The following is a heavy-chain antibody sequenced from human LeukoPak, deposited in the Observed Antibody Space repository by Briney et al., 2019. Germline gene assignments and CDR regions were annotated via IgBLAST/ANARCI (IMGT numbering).Heavy chain of an antibody. J-gene: IGHJ5*02. CDR2: INAGNGNT. V-gene: IGHV1-3*01. CDR1: GYTFTSYA. D-gene: IGHD2-21*02. CDR3: ARDTGVVVTVIPNWFDP. Sequence: ASVKVSCKASGYTFTSYAMHWVRQAPGQRLEWMGWINAGNGNTKYSQKFQGRVTITRDTSASTAYMELSSLRSEDTAVYYCARDTGVVVTVIPNWFDPWGRGTLVTVSS.